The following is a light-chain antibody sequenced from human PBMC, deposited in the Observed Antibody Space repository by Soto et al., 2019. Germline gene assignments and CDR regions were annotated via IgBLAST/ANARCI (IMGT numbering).Light chain of an antibody. CDR2: GAS. CDR3: QQYDSTPPT. Sequence: PGDRATLSCRASQNVNSNYLAWYQRKPGQAPRLLIYGASNRATDIPYRFSASGSGTDFTLTITRLEAEDFAVYYCQQYDSTPPTFGQGTKVEVK. V-gene: IGKV3-20*01. J-gene: IGKJ1*01. CDR1: QNVNSNY.